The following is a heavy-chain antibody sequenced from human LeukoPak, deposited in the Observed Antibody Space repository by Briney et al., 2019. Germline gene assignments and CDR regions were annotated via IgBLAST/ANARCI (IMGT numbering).Heavy chain of an antibody. CDR3: ATVAVAGTLNWFDP. D-gene: IGHD6-19*01. V-gene: IGHV1-24*01. CDR1: GYTLTELS. J-gene: IGHJ5*02. CDR2: FDPEDGET. Sequence: ASVKVSCKVSGYTLTELSMHWVRQAPGKGLEGMGGFDPEDGETIYAQKFQGRVTMTEDTSTDTAYMELSSLRSEDTAVYYCATVAVAGTLNWFDPWGQGTLVTVSS.